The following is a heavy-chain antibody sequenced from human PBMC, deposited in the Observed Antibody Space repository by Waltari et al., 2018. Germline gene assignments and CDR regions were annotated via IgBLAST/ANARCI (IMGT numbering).Heavy chain of an antibody. CDR1: GGTFSSYA. D-gene: IGHD5-18*01. Sequence: QVQLVQSGAEVKKPGSSVKVSCKASGGTFSSYAISWVRQAPGQGLEWMGGVIPIFGKANYPQKVQGRVTITADKSTSTAYMELSSLRSEDTAVYYCARGIQLWAPYFDYWGQGTLVTVSS. V-gene: IGHV1-69*14. CDR3: ARGIQLWAPYFDY. J-gene: IGHJ4*02. CDR2: VIPIFGKA.